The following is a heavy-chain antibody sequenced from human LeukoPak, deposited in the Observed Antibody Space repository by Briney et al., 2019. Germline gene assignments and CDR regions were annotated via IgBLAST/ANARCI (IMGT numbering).Heavy chain of an antibody. V-gene: IGHV1-69*13. CDR3: ARGSVRSLLRWLGTGPFDY. CDR1: GGTLSRFA. J-gene: IGHJ4*02. Sequence: ASVKVSCKASGGTLSRFAISWVRQAPGQGLEWMGGIIAIFGTANYAQKFQGRVTITADEFTGTAYMELNSLRSEDTAVYYCARGSVRSLLRWLGTGPFDYWGQGTLVTVSS. CDR2: IIAIFGTA. D-gene: IGHD5-12*01.